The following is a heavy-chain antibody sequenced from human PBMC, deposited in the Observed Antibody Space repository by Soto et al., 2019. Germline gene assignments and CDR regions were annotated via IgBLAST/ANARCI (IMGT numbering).Heavy chain of an antibody. Sequence: ASVKVSCKASGYTFTSYYMHWVRQAPGQGLEWMGIINPSGGSTSYAQKFQGRVTMTRDTSTSTVYMELSSLRSEDTAVYYCAIFGSRNLFDYWGQGTLVTVSS. CDR3: AIFGSRNLFDY. CDR2: INPSGGST. V-gene: IGHV1-46*01. CDR1: GYTFTSYY. D-gene: IGHD1-26*01. J-gene: IGHJ4*02.